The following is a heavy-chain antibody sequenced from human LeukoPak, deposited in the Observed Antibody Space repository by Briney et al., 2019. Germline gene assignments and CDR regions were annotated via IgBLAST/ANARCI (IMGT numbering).Heavy chain of an antibody. CDR2: ISDDGSNK. CDR3: AKEAYRESNSNYYYAMDV. J-gene: IGHJ6*02. Sequence: QPSRSLRLSCAASGFTFSSYGMHWVRQAPGQGLDREAVISDDGSNKCTEYTAKGRFSIARDNSQNTLYLQMNSLRVEDTAVYHCAKEAYRESNSNYYYAMDVWGQGTTVTVSS. V-gene: IGHV3-30*18. D-gene: IGHD3-16*02. CDR1: GFTFSSYG.